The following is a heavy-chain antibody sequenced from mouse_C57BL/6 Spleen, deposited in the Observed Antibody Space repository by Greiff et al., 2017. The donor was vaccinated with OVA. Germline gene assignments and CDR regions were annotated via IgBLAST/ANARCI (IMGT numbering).Heavy chain of an antibody. J-gene: IGHJ1*03. V-gene: IGHV1-64*01. CDR1: GYTFTSYW. D-gene: IGHD1-1*01. CDR3: ARDGSSPRYFDV. Sequence: VKLQQPGAELVKPGASVKLSCKASGYTFTSYWMHWVKQRPGQGLEWIGMIHPNSGSTNYNEKFKSKATLTVDKSSSTAYMQLSSLTSEDSAVYYCARDGSSPRYFDVWGTGTTVTVSS. CDR2: IHPNSGST.